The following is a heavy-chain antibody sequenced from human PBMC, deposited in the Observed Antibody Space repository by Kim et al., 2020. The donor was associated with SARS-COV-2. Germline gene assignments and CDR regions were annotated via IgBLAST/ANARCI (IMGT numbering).Heavy chain of an antibody. CDR2: VSGSGGST. V-gene: IGHV3-23*01. CDR3: AKGERNNWSFFDY. Sequence: GGSLRLSCAASGFTFSSYAMSWVRQAPGKGPEWVSLVSGSGGSTDHADSVKGRFAISRDNSKKTLYLQMNSLRAEDTALYYCAKGERNNWSFFDYWGQGTLVTVSS. D-gene: IGHD1-1*01. CDR1: GFTFSSYA. J-gene: IGHJ4*02.